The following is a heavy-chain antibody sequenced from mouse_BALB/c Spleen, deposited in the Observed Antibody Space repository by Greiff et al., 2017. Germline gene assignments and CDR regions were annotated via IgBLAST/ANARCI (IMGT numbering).Heavy chain of an antibody. D-gene: IGHD1-1*01. CDR1: GYTFTDYN. V-gene: IGHV1-18*01. CDR3: ERFYYGSSYWYFDV. J-gene: IGHJ1*01. Sequence: VQLKESGPELVKPGASVKIPCKASGYTFTDYNMDWVKQSHGKSLEWIGDINPNNGGTIYNQKFKGKATLTVDKSSSTAYMELRSLTSEDTAVYYCERFYYGSSYWYFDVWGAGTTVTVSS. CDR2: INPNNGGT.